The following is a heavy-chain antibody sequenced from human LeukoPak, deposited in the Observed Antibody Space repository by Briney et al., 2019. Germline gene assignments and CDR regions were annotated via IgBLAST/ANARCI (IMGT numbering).Heavy chain of an antibody. Sequence: GGSLRLSCAASGLTFSSYWMHWVRQAPGKGLVWVSRINSDGSSTSYADSVKGRFTISRDNAKNMLYLQMNSLRAEDTAVYYCARERSSSGYPDDYWGQGTLVTVSS. CDR2: INSDGSST. CDR3: ARERSSSGYPDDY. V-gene: IGHV3-74*01. CDR1: GLTFSSYW. J-gene: IGHJ4*02. D-gene: IGHD3-22*01.